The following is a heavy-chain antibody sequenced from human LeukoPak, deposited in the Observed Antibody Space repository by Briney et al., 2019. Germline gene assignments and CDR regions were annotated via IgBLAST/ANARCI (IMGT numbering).Heavy chain of an antibody. Sequence: GRSLRLSCAASGFTFSSYGMHWVRQAPGKGLEWVSGISNTGGKYYTDSVKGRFTISRDNSQNTLYLQMDRLRAEDTAVYFCAKVGAWHPADYWGQGTRVTVSS. CDR1: GFTFSSYG. CDR3: AKVGAWHPADY. V-gene: IGHV3-23*01. D-gene: IGHD2-21*02. CDR2: ISNTGGK. J-gene: IGHJ4*02.